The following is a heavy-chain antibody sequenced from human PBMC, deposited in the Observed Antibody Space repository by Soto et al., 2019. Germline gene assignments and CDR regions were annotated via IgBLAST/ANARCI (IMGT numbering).Heavy chain of an antibody. CDR3: ARDGPSSGWYYYYYGMDV. CDR1: GDSVSSNSAA. V-gene: IGHV6-1*01. D-gene: IGHD6-19*01. CDR2: TYYRSKWYN. J-gene: IGHJ6*02. Sequence: PSQTLSLTCVISGDSVSSNSAAWNWIRQSPSRGLEWLGRTYYRSKWYNDYAVSVKSRITINPDTSKNQFSLQLNSVTPEDTAVYYCARDGPSSGWYYYYYGMDVWGQGTTVTVSS.